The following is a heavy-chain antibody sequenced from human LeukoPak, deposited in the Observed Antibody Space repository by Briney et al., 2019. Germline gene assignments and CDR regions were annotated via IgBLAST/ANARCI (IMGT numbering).Heavy chain of an antibody. CDR1: GYTFTSYD. D-gene: IGHD3-16*02. CDR2: MNPNSRNT. CDR3: AKDRLLWRLRLGELSLFPIDS. J-gene: IGHJ4*02. Sequence: ASLKVSCKASGYTFTSYDINWVRQATGQGLEWMGWMNPNSRNTGYAQKFQGRVTITRNTSISTAYMELSSLRSEDTALYYCAKDRLLWRLRLGELSLFPIDSWGQGTLVTVSS. V-gene: IGHV1-8*03.